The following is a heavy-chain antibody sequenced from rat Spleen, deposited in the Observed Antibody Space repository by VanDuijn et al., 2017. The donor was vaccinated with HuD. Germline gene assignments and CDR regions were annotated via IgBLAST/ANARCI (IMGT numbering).Heavy chain of an antibody. D-gene: IGHD4-3*01. V-gene: IGHV5-20*01. CDR3: ATDSGYCYFDL. J-gene: IGHJ1*01. CDR2: ISYEGSST. CDR1: GFTFSDYY. Sequence: EVQLVESGGGLVQPGRSLKLSCAASGFTFSDYYMAWVRQAPKKGLEWVASISYEGSSTYYPDSVKGRFTVSRDNAKSTQYQQMDSLRSEDTATDYCATDSGYCYFDLWGPGTMVTVSS.